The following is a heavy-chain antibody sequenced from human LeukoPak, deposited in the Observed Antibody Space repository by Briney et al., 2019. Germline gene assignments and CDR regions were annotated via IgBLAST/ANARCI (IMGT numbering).Heavy chain of an antibody. D-gene: IGHD3-9*01. Sequence: SSETLSLTCTVSGGSISSGGYYWSWIRQPAGKGLEWIGRIYTSGSTNYNPSLKSRVTISVDTSKNQFSLKLSSVTAADTAVYYCAREGLRAIFTISPRYYYMDVWGKGTTVTISS. V-gene: IGHV4-61*02. J-gene: IGHJ6*03. CDR3: AREGLRAIFTISPRYYYMDV. CDR1: GGSISSGGYY. CDR2: IYTSGST.